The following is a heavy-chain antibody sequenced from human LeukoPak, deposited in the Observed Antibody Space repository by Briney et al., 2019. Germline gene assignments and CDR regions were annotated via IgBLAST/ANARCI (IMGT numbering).Heavy chain of an antibody. V-gene: IGHV4-59*01. Sequence: PSETLSLTCTVSGGSISSYYWSWIRQPPGKGLEWIGYIYYSGSTNYNPSLKSRVTISVDTSKNQFSLKLSSVTAADTAVYYCARSHSVWASFDYWGQGTLVTVSS. CDR2: IYYSGST. CDR1: GGSISSYY. D-gene: IGHD3-16*01. J-gene: IGHJ4*02. CDR3: ARSHSVWASFDY.